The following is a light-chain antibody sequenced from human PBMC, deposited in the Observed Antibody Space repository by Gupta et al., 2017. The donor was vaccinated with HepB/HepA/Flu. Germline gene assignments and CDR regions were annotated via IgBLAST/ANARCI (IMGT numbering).Light chain of an antibody. CDR3: RQSLQTPST. CDR2: LGS. Sequence: DIVMTQSPLSMPVTPGEPASISWKSSQSLMNSNGDNYLDWYLQKPVQSPQLLIHLGSNRAAGVPDRFSGSGSGTEFTLKIIRVEAEDVGVYYCRQSLQTPSTFGQGTKLDIK. CDR1: QSLMNSNGDNY. J-gene: IGKJ2*01. V-gene: IGKV2-28*01.